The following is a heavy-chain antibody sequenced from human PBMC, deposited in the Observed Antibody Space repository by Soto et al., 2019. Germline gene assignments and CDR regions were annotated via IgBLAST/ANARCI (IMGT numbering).Heavy chain of an antibody. V-gene: IGHV4-59*08. CDR3: ARQSLYGSGSYYNPYFDY. J-gene: IGHJ4*02. Sequence: SETLSLTCTVSGGSISSYYWSWIRQPPGKGLEWIGYIYYSGSTNYNPSLKSRVTISVDTSKNQLSLKLSSVTAADTAVYYCARQSLYGSGSYYNPYFDYWGQGTLVTVSS. D-gene: IGHD3-10*01. CDR1: GGSISSYY. CDR2: IYYSGST.